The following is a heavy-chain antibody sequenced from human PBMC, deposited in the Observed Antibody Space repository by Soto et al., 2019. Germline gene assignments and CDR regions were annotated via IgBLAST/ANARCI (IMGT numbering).Heavy chain of an antibody. V-gene: IGHV4-59*08. D-gene: IGHD3-10*01. J-gene: IGHJ4*02. CDR2: MYNSGST. CDR1: GGSISSYY. Sequence: PSETLSLTCTVSGGSISSYYWTWIRQPPGKGLEWIGFMYNSGSTHYNPSLKSRVTISLATSKNQFSLNLRSVTAADTAVYYCASMGYHYGSGSYPLDYWGQGTLVTVSS. CDR3: ASMGYHYGSGSYPLDY.